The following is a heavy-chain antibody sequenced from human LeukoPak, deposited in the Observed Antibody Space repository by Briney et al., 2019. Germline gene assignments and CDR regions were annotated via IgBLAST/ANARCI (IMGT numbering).Heavy chain of an antibody. D-gene: IGHD1-1*01. CDR2: INPNSGGT. J-gene: IGHJ4*02. CDR3: ARAYNWGYDY. V-gene: IGHV1-2*06. CDR1: GYTFTGYY. Sequence: ASVTVSCKASGYTFTGYYIHWVRQAPGQGLEWMGQINPNSGGTNYAQKFQGRVTMTRNTSISTAFMELTRLRSDDTAVYYCARAYNWGYDYWGQGTLVTVSS.